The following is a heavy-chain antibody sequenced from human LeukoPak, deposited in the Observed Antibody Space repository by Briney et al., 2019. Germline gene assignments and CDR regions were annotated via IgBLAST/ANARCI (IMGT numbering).Heavy chain of an antibody. CDR3: ASTYCTNGVCYTGHYYYYYGMDV. J-gene: IGHJ6*02. CDR2: IIPLFGTA. CDR1: GGTLSSYA. Sequence: GASVKVSCKASGGTLSSYAVSWVRQAPGQGLEWMGGIIPLFGTANYAQKFKGRVTITADESTSAAYMELSSLKSEDTAAYYCASTYCTNGVCYTGHYYYYYGMDVWGQGTTVTVSS. V-gene: IGHV1-69*01. D-gene: IGHD2-8*01.